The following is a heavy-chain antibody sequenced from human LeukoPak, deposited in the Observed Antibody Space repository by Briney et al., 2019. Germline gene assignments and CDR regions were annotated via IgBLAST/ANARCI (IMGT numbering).Heavy chain of an antibody. V-gene: IGHV4-39*07. CDR2: FYYSGST. CDR3: ARAPTGSYDFWSGYYTHFDY. D-gene: IGHD3-3*01. Sequence: SETLSLTCTVSGGSISSSSYYWGWIRQPPGKGLEWIGSFYYSGSTYYNPSLDSRVAISVDTSKNQFSLKLSSVTAADTAVYYCARAPTGSYDFWSGYYTHFDYWGQGTLVTVSS. J-gene: IGHJ4*02. CDR1: GGSISSSSYY.